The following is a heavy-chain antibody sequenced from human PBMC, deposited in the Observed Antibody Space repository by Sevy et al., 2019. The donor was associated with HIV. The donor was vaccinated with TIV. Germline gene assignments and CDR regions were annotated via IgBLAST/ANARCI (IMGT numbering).Heavy chain of an antibody. Sequence: ASVKVSCKASGYTFTSYGISWVRQAPGQGLEWMGWISAYNGNTNYAQKLQVRVTMTTDTSTSTAYMELRSLRSDDTAVYYCARGRGYYDSSGFESTDYWGQGTLVTVSS. J-gene: IGHJ4*02. D-gene: IGHD3-22*01. CDR1: GYTFTSYG. CDR2: ISAYNGNT. CDR3: ARGRGYYDSSGFESTDY. V-gene: IGHV1-18*01.